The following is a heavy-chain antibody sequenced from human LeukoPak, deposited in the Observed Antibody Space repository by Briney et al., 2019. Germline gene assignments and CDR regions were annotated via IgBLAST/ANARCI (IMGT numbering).Heavy chain of an antibody. CDR2: ISSSSSYI. V-gene: IGHV3-21*01. CDR3: ARVYYDILDYMDV. Sequence: GGSLRLSCAASGFTFSSYSMNYVRQAPGKGLEWVSSISSSSSYIYYAHSVKGRFTISRDNAKNSLYLQMNSLRAEDTAVYYCARVYYDILDYMDVWGKGTTVTVSS. J-gene: IGHJ6*03. CDR1: GFTFSSYS. D-gene: IGHD3-9*01.